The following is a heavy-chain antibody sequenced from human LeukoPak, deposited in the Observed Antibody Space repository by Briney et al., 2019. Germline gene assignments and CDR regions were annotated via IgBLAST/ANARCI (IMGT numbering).Heavy chain of an antibody. CDR3: ARDGGSSWYFDY. D-gene: IGHD6-13*01. J-gene: IGHJ4*02. Sequence: PGGSLRLSCAASGFTFSDYYMSWICQAPGKGLEWVSYISSSGNTTYHADSVKGRFTISRDNAKNSLYLQMSSLRAEDTAVYYCARDGGSSWYFDYWGQGTLVTVSS. CDR1: GFTFSDYY. V-gene: IGHV3-11*04. CDR2: ISSSGNTT.